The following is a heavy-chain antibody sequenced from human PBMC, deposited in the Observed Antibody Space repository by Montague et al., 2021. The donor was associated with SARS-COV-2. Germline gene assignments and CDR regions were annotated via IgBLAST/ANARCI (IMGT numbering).Heavy chain of an antibody. CDR2: IYHSGST. Sequence: SETLSLTCTVSGYSISTGYYWGWIRQPPGKGLEWIGTIYHSGSTYFNLFLKSRVTISVDTSKNQFSLNLSSVTAADTAVYYCAKVAGSHDTFDIWGRGTMVTVSS. J-gene: IGHJ3*02. CDR3: AKVAGSHDTFDI. V-gene: IGHV4-38-2*02. D-gene: IGHD6-19*01. CDR1: GYSISTGYY.